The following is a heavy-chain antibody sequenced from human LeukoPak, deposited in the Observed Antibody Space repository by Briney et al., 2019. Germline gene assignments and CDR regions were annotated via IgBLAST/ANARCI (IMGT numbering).Heavy chain of an antibody. Sequence: PGGSLRLSCAASGFTFSTYAISWVRQAPGKGLEWVSCISSTSNYIFYADSVRGRFTISRDNAKTSLYLQMNSLRAEDTAVYYCARDIVGATGDAFDIWGQGTMVTVSS. J-gene: IGHJ3*02. CDR3: ARDIVGATGDAFDI. CDR2: ISSTSNYI. CDR1: GFTFSTYA. V-gene: IGHV3-21*01. D-gene: IGHD1-26*01.